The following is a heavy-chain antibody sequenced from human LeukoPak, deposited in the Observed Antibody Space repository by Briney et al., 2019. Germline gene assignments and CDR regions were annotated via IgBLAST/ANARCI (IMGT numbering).Heavy chain of an antibody. V-gene: IGHV4-59*08. CDR3: ARLTTGTVDY. D-gene: IGHD1-1*01. CDR1: GGSISSYY. CDR2: IYYSGST. Sequence: PSETLSLTCTVSGGSISSYYWSWIRQPPGKGLEWIGYIYYSGSTNYNPSLKSRVPISVDTSKNQFSLKLSSVTAADTVVYYCARLTTGTVDYWGQGTLVTVSS. J-gene: IGHJ4*02.